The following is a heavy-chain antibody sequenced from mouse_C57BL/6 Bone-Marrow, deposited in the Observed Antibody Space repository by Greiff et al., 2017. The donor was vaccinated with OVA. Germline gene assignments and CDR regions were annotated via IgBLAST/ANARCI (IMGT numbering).Heavy chain of an antibody. V-gene: IGHV5-12*01. D-gene: IGHD4-1*01. Sequence: EVKLMESGGGLVQPGGSLKLSCAASGFTFSDYYMYWVRQTPEKRLEWVAYISNGGGSTYYPDTVKGRFTISRDNAKNTLYLQMSRLKSEDTAMYYCARQNWFRYYFDYWGQGTTLTVSS. CDR1: GFTFSDYY. J-gene: IGHJ2*01. CDR3: ARQNWFRYYFDY. CDR2: ISNGGGST.